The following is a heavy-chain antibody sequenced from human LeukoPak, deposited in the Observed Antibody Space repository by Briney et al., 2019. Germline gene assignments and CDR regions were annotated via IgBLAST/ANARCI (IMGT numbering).Heavy chain of an antibody. CDR2: IIPIFGTA. Sequence: ASVKVSCKASGGTFSSYAISWVRQAPGQGLEWKGGIIPIFGTANYAQKFQGRVTITADESTSTAYMELSSLRSEDTAVYYCARRVAVAGTNWFDPWGQGTLVTVSS. CDR1: GGTFSSYA. D-gene: IGHD6-19*01. CDR3: ARRVAVAGTNWFDP. V-gene: IGHV1-69*01. J-gene: IGHJ5*02.